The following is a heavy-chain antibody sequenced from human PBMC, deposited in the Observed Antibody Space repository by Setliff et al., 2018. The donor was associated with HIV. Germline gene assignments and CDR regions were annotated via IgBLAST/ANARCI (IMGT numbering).Heavy chain of an antibody. D-gene: IGHD6-13*01. Sequence: ETLSLTCIVSGASISSDTWSWIRQPPGKGLQWIGFIYNSEMINYNPSLKSRVSMSLDTSKNQFSLKLSSVTAADTAVYYCARGSLYSSSSCFDYWGQGTLVTVS. CDR1: GASISSDT. CDR2: IYNSEMI. J-gene: IGHJ4*02. CDR3: ARGSLYSSSSCFDY. V-gene: IGHV4-59*01.